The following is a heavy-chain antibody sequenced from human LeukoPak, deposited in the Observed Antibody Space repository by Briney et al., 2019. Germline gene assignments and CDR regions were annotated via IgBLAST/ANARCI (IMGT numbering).Heavy chain of an antibody. CDR1: GFTFSSYW. Sequence: GGSLRLSCAASGFTFSSYWMSWVRQAPGKGLEWVANIKQDGSEKYYVDSVKGRFTISRDNAKNSLYLQMNSLRAEDTAVYYCARVLGLAAASPGHAGFDYWGQGTLVTVSS. D-gene: IGHD6-13*01. CDR3: ARVLGLAAASPGHAGFDY. V-gene: IGHV3-7*01. J-gene: IGHJ4*02. CDR2: IKQDGSEK.